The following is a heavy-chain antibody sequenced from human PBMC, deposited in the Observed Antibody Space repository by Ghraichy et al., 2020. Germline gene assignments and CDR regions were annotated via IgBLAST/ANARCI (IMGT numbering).Heavy chain of an antibody. CDR2: ISHSGHI. V-gene: IGHV4-59*08. CDR1: GDSIRSYF. J-gene: IGHJ3*02. CDR3: ASACRGGWCGAFDI. D-gene: IGHD2-15*01. Sequence: SETLSLTCTVSGDSIRSYFWSWIRQSPGKGLEWIGYISHSGHINYNPSLERRVTISVGTSKNQFSLNLSSVTAADTAFYYCASACRGGWCGAFDIWGQGIMVTVSS.